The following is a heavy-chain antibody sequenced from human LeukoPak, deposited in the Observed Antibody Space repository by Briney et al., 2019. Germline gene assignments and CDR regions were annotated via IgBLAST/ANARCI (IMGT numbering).Heavy chain of an antibody. J-gene: IGHJ4*02. CDR1: GFTFSSYW. CDR3: ARDHSPVTRGVADY. CDR2: IKQDGSEK. Sequence: PGGSLRLSCAASGFTFSSYWMSWVRQAPGKGLEWVANIKQDGSEKYYVDSVKGRFTISRDNAKNSLYLQMNSLRAEDTAVYYCARDHSPVTRGVADYWGQGTLVTVSS. D-gene: IGHD4-17*01. V-gene: IGHV3-7*01.